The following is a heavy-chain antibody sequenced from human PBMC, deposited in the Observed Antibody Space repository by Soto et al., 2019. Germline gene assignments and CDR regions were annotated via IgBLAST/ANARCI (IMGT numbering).Heavy chain of an antibody. Sequence: QITLKESGPTLVKPTQTLTLTCTFSGFSLSTSGVGVGWIRQPPGKALEWLALIYWDDDKRYSPSLRSRLTISKDTSKNQVVLTITDMDPVDTATYSCIQSRCGGDCLQSYASHYYYGMDVWGQGTTVTVSS. D-gene: IGHD2-21*02. CDR1: GFSLSTSGVG. V-gene: IGHV2-5*02. CDR3: IQSRCGGDCLQSYASHYYYGMDV. J-gene: IGHJ6*02. CDR2: IYWDDDK.